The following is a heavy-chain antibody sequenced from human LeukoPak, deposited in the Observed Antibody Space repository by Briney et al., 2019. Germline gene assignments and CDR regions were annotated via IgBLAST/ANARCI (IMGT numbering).Heavy chain of an antibody. CDR3: AKGGSYAPLDY. J-gene: IGHJ4*02. Sequence: GGSLRLSCAASGFIFTDSAMTWVRQAPGKGLEWVSAISTSGGDTIYTDSVKDRFTISRDNSKNTLYLQMNSLRAEDTAIYYCAKGGSYAPLDYWGQGTLVTVSS. CDR1: GFIFTDSA. D-gene: IGHD1-26*01. V-gene: IGHV3-23*01. CDR2: ISTSGGDT.